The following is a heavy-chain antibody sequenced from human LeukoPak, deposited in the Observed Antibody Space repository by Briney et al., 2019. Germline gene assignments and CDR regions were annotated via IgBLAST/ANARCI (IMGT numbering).Heavy chain of an antibody. D-gene: IGHD4-23*01. Sequence: ASVKVSCKASGGTFSSYPFTWVRQAPGQGLEWMGEITPIFGAANYAQTFQGRVTITADESTSTVFMELSSLRSDDTAFYYCARNSRVASTSGLNYWGQGTLVTVSS. CDR1: GGTFSSYP. J-gene: IGHJ4*02. V-gene: IGHV1-69*13. CDR2: ITPIFGAA. CDR3: ARNSRVASTSGLNY.